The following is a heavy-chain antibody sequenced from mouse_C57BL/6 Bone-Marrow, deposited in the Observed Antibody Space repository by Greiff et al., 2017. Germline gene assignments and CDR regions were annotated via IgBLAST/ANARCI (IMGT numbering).Heavy chain of an antibody. J-gene: IGHJ4*01. V-gene: IGHV1-81*01. D-gene: IGHD2-1*01. CDR2: IYPRSGNT. CDR3: AREGNYYSYYAMDY. Sequence: VHLVESGAELARPGASVKLSCKASGYTFTSYGISWVKQRTGQGLEWIGEIYPRSGNTYYNEEFKGKATLTADKSSSTAYMELRSLTSEDSAVYFCAREGNYYSYYAMDYWGQGTSVTVSS. CDR1: GYTFTSYG.